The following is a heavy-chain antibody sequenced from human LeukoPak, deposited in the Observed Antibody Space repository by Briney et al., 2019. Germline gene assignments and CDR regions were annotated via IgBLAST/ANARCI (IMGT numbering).Heavy chain of an antibody. J-gene: IGHJ4*02. CDR2: ISSSSSYK. D-gene: IGHD2-2*01. Sequence: GGTLRLFCAASGFTFSDYYVSWIRQARGKGLEWVSYISSSSSYKKYADAVKDRFTFSRDNAKNSLYLQMNSMRAEDTAVYSCASDRLSTSFDWGQGTLVTVSS. V-gene: IGHV3-11*06. CDR1: GFTFSDYY. CDR3: ASDRLSTSFD.